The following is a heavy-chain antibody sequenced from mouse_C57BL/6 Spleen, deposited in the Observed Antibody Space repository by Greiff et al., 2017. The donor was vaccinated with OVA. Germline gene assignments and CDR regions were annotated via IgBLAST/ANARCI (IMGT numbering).Heavy chain of an antibody. CDR2: IDPETGGT. CDR3: TSVYGSSLYYFDY. V-gene: IGHV1-15*01. D-gene: IGHD1-1*01. Sequence: VQLQQSGAELVRPGASVTLSCKASGYTFTDYEMHWVKQTPVHGLEWIGAIDPETGGTAYNQKFKGKAILTADKSSSTAYMELRSLTSEDSAVYYCTSVYGSSLYYFDYWGQGTTLTVSS. J-gene: IGHJ2*01. CDR1: GYTFTDYE.